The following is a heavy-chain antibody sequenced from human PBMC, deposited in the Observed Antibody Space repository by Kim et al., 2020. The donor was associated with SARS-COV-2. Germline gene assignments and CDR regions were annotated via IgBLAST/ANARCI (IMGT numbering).Heavy chain of an antibody. CDR2: T. Sequence: TSTAATVKGRLTISRDHSKNPVYLEVNSLRAEDTALYYCGKTGGGLYFFDYWGQGTQVTVSS. CDR3: GKTGGGLYFFDY. D-gene: IGHD2-15*01. J-gene: IGHJ4*02. V-gene: IGHV3-23*01.